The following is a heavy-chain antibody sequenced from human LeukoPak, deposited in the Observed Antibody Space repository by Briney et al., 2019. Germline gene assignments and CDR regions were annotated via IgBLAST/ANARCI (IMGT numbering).Heavy chain of an antibody. V-gene: IGHV4-4*07. CDR2: IYTSGST. CDR3: ARLTSSWYQDWYFDL. J-gene: IGHJ2*01. CDR1: SGSISNYD. D-gene: IGHD6-13*01. Sequence: SETLSLTCTVSSGSISNYDWSWIRQPAGKGLEWIGRIYTSGSTNYNPSLKSRVTMSVDTSKKQFSLKLSSVTATDTAVYYCARLTSSWYQDWYFDLWGRGTLVTVSS.